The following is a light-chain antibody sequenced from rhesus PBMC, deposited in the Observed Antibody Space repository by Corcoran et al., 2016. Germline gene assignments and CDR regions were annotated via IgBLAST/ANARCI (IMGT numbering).Light chain of an antibody. Sequence: DIQMTQSPSSLSASVGDRVTITCRASQGISSWLAWYQQKQGKAPKLLIYKASSLQSGVPSRFSGSGSGTDFTLTISSLQPEDFATYYCQRYNGAPPTFGGGTKVEIK. CDR3: QRYNGAPPT. J-gene: IGKJ4*01. CDR2: KAS. CDR1: QGISSW. V-gene: IGKV1-21*01.